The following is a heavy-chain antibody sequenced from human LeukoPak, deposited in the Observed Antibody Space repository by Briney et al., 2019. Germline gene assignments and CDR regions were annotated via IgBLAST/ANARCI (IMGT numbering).Heavy chain of an antibody. CDR1: GFTFSDYY. Sequence: PGGSLRLSCAASGFTFSDYYMSWIGQAPGKGLEWVSYISSSGSTIYYADSVKGRFTISRDNAKNSLYLQMNSLRAEDTAVYYCATSVAGLRYFDYWGQGTLVTVSS. CDR2: ISSSGSTI. CDR3: ATSVAGLRYFDY. D-gene: IGHD6-19*01. J-gene: IGHJ4*02. V-gene: IGHV3-11*01.